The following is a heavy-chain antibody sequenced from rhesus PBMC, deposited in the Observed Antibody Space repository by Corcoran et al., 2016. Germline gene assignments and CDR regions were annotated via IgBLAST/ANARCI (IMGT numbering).Heavy chain of an antibody. V-gene: IGHV3-178*01. CDR1: GFTFSDYY. Sequence: EVQLVESGGGLAKPGGSRRLSCAASGFTFSDYYMDWVRPAPGKGLEWVSRIINGGGSTWYADSVKGRFTISRENAKNTLYLQMNSLRAEDTAVYYCARDHSSGWSGYGLDSWGQGVVVTVSS. D-gene: IGHD6S26*01. J-gene: IGHJ6*01. CDR2: IINGGGST. CDR3: ARDHSSGWSGYGLDS.